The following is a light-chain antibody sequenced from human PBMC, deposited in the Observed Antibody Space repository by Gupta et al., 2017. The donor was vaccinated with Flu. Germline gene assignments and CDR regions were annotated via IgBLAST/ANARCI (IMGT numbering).Light chain of an antibody. J-gene: IGKJ4*01. CDR3: QHGDSFPLT. CDR2: AAS. V-gene: IGKV1-12*01. Sequence: DIQMTQSQSSVSASIGDRVTITCRANESISSWLAWYQQKPGKAPNLLIYAASSLQSGVPSRFSGSGFGTDFTLTISSLQPEDFATYYCQHGDSFPLTFGGGTKVEI. CDR1: ESISSW.